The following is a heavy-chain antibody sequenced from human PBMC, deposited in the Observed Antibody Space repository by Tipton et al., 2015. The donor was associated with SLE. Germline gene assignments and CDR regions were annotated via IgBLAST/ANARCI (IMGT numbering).Heavy chain of an antibody. D-gene: IGHD4-17*01. Sequence: SLRLSCAASGLNFNDAWMGWVRQAPGKGLEWIGRIKTKFERGPTDYAAPVKGRFTISRDDSKNVVYLQMNSLQTEDTAVYYCARSPYGDYYYYMDVWGKGTTVTVSS. CDR1: GLNFNDAW. J-gene: IGHJ6*03. V-gene: IGHV3-15*01. CDR2: IKTKFERGPT. CDR3: ARSPYGDYYYYMDV.